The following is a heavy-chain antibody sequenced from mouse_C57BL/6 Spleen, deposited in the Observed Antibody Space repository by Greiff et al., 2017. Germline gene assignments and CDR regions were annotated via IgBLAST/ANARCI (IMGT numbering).Heavy chain of an antibody. Sequence: EVQLQQSGHELVKPGASVKISCKASGYSFTDYNMNWVKQSNGKSLEWIGVINPNYGTTSYNQKFKGKATLTVDQSSSTAYMQLNSLTSEDSAVYYCARGGIYYGNYDWYFDVWGTGTTVTVSS. J-gene: IGHJ1*03. CDR1: GYSFTDYN. V-gene: IGHV1-39*01. D-gene: IGHD2-1*01. CDR3: ARGGIYYGNYDWYFDV. CDR2: INPNYGTT.